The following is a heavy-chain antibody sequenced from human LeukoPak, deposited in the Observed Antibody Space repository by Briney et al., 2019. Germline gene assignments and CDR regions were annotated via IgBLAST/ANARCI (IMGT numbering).Heavy chain of an antibody. CDR1: GFTFSTYG. V-gene: IGHV3-30*02. J-gene: IGHJ4*02. CDR2: IRYDGSNK. CDR3: ARSSLTTAELHY. Sequence: PGGSLRLSCAPSGFTFSTYGMHWVRQALGRGLEWVALIRYDGSNKYHADSVEGRFTISRDNSKNTLYLQMNSLRAEDTAVYYCARSSLTTAELHYWGQGTLVTVSS. D-gene: IGHD4-17*01.